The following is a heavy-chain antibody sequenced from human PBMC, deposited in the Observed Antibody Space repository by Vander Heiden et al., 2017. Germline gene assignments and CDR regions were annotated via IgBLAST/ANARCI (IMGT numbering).Heavy chain of an antibody. D-gene: IGHD3-3*01. J-gene: IGHJ5*02. Sequence: QVQLQESGPGLVKPSETLSLTCTVSGVSISSYYWSWIGQPAGKGLEWIGRIYTSGSTTYNPSLKSRVTMAVDTSKNQFSLKLSSVTAADTAVYYCAGAYDFWSGYGDWFDPWGQGTLVTVSS. CDR2: IYTSGST. CDR3: AGAYDFWSGYGDWFDP. CDR1: GVSISSYY. V-gene: IGHV4-4*07.